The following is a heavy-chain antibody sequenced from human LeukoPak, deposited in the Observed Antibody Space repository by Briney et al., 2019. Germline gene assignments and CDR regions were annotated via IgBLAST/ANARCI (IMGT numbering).Heavy chain of an antibody. Sequence: SETLSLTCAVYGGSFSGYDWSWIRQAPGKGLEWIGEINHSGSTNYNPSLKSRVTISVDTSKNQFSLKLSPVTAADTAVYYCARMMALSSSFFYYYYMGVWGKGTTVTVSS. CDR1: GGSFSGYD. D-gene: IGHD6-13*01. J-gene: IGHJ6*03. CDR2: INHSGST. V-gene: IGHV4-34*01. CDR3: ARMMALSSSFFYYYYMGV.